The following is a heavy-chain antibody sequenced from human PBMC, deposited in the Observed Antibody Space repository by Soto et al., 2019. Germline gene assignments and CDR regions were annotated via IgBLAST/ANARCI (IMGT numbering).Heavy chain of an antibody. CDR2: MNPNTGNT. CDR3: ARGQLATLTDF. J-gene: IGHJ4*02. Sequence: EASVKVSCKVSGYTLTELSMHWVRQATGQGLEWMGWMNPNTGNTRYAQKFQGRLIMTRDTSMNTAYMEMASLTSEDTAVYYCARGQLATLTDFWGQGTLVTVSS. CDR1: GYTLTELS. V-gene: IGHV1-8*01.